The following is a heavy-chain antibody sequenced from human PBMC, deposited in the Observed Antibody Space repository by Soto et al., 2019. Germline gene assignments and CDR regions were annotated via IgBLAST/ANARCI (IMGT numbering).Heavy chain of an antibody. CDR3: AKRELTIKARGFGMDV. V-gene: IGHV3-23*01. D-gene: IGHD3-10*01. J-gene: IGHJ6*02. CDR1: GFTFSSYA. Sequence: LSLSCAASGFTFSSYAMSWVRQAPGKGLERVSAISGSGGSTYYADSVKGRFTISRDNSKNTLYLQMNSLRAEDTAVYYCAKRELTIKARGFGMDVWCQGTTVTVSS. CDR2: ISGSGGST.